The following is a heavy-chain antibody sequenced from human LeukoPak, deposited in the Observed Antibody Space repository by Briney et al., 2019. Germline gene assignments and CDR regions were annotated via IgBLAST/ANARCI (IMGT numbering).Heavy chain of an antibody. CDR2: IYSGGST. Sequence: PGGSLRLSCAASGFIVSSNYMSWVRQAPGKGLEWVSVIYSGGSTYYADSVKGRFTISRDNSKNTLYLQMNSLRAEDTAVYYCAREGWNYDSTNDAFDIWGQGTMVTVSS. CDR1: GFIVSSNY. CDR3: AREGWNYDSTNDAFDI. J-gene: IGHJ3*02. D-gene: IGHD3-22*01. V-gene: IGHV3-53*01.